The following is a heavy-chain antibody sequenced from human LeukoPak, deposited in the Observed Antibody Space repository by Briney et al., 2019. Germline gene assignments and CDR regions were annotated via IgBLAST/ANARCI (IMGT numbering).Heavy chain of an antibody. D-gene: IGHD3-3*01. CDR1: EFTFSSYT. CDR3: ASARSGYYPYFDC. CDR2: ISYDGSDK. J-gene: IGHJ4*02. V-gene: IGHV3-30*04. Sequence: GGSLRLSCAASEFTFSSYTMHWVRQAPGKGLEWVALISYDGSDKYYADSVKGRFTISRDNSKNTLYLQMNDLRAEDATMYYCASARSGYYPYFDCWGQGTLVTVSS.